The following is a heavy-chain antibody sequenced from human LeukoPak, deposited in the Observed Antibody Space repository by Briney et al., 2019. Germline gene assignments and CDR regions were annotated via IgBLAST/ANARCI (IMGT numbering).Heavy chain of an antibody. D-gene: IGHD3-3*01. CDR2: ISGSGGST. CDR3: ARADDFWSGYSPGYFDY. V-gene: IGHV3-21*01. Sequence: PGGYLRLSCAASGLTFNSYGMHWVRQAPGKGLEWVSAISGSGGSTYYADSVKGRFTISRDNAKNSLYLQMNSLRAEDTAVYYCARADDFWSGYSPGYFDYWGQGTLVTVSS. J-gene: IGHJ4*02. CDR1: GLTFNSYG.